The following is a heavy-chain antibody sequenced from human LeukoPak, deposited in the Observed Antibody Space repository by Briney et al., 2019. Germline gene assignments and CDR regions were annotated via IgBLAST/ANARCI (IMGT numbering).Heavy chain of an antibody. J-gene: IGHJ4*02. CDR3: AKRGGAYYYDSSGYYYPSDYYFDY. CDR1: GFTFSSYG. D-gene: IGHD3-22*01. Sequence: GGTLRLSCAASGFTFSSYGMSWVRQAPGKGLEWASAISGSGGSTYYADSVKGRFTISRDNSKNTLYLQMSSLRAEDTAVYYCAKRGGAYYYDSSGYYYPSDYYFDYWGQGTLVTVSS. V-gene: IGHV3-23*01. CDR2: ISGSGGST.